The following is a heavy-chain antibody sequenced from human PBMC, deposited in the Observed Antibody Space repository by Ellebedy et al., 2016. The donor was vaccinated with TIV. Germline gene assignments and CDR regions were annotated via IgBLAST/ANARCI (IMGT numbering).Heavy chain of an antibody. Sequence: GESLKISCAASGFTFRNYWMHWVRQAPGKGLVWVSRIKTDGTISDYAASVQGRFTISRDNAKNTLSLQMNNLRAEDTAVYYCARVTDPYFDLPNWLDPWGQGTLVTVSP. D-gene: IGHD2/OR15-2a*01. CDR1: GFTFRNYW. CDR3: ARVTDPYFDLPNWLDP. J-gene: IGHJ5*02. CDR2: IKTDGTIS. V-gene: IGHV3-74*01.